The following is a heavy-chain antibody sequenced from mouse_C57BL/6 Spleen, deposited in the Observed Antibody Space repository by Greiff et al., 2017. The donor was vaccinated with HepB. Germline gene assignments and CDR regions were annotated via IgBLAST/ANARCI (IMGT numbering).Heavy chain of an antibody. J-gene: IGHJ2*01. V-gene: IGHV5-4*03. Sequence: EVKLVESGGGLVKPGGSLKLSCAASGFTFSSYAMSWVRQTPEKRLEWVATISYGGSYTYYPDNVKGRFTISRDNAKNNLYLQMSHLNSEDTAMYYCARSPFITTVVENYFDYWGQGTTLTVSS. CDR2: ISYGGSYT. CDR3: ARSPFITTVVENYFDY. CDR1: GFTFSSYA. D-gene: IGHD1-1*01.